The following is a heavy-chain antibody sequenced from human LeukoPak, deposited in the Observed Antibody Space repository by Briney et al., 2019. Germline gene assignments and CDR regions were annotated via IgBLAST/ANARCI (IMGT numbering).Heavy chain of an antibody. CDR2: LSASGDST. CDR3: AKRECSDNNCYFVN. J-gene: IGHJ4*02. V-gene: IGHV3-23*01. CDR1: GFTLSSYG. D-gene: IGHD1-20*01. Sequence: GGSLRLSCAASGFTLSSYGMSWVRQAPATGLEWVSTLSASGDSTYYVDSVKGRFTISRDNSKNTLYLQMDSLRAEDTAVYYCAKRECSDNNCYFVNWGQGTLVTVSS.